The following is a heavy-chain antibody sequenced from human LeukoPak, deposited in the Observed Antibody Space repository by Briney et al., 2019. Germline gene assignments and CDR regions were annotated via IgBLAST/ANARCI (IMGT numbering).Heavy chain of an antibody. CDR3: ARCVSPYSSSWLNYYYYYMDV. CDR1: GYTFTSYS. V-gene: IGHV1-18*01. J-gene: IGHJ6*03. D-gene: IGHD6-13*01. CDR2: ISAYNGNT. Sequence: ASVKVSCKASGYTFTSYSISWVRHAPGQGLEWTGWISAYNGNTNYAQKLQGRVTMTTDTSTSTAYMELRSLRSDDTAVYYCARCVSPYSSSWLNYYYYYMDVWGKGTTVTVSS.